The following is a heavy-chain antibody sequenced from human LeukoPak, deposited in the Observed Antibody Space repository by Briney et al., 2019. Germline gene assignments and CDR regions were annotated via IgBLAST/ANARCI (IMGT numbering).Heavy chain of an antibody. D-gene: IGHD6-13*01. CDR2: IYYSGST. J-gene: IGHJ5*02. Sequence: SETLSLTCTVSGGSISSYYWSWIRQPPGKGLEWIGYIYYSGSTNYNPSLKSRVTISVDTSKNQFSLKLSSVTAADTAVYYCARDFRDSSPSNTSPLFDPWGQGTLVTVSS. V-gene: IGHV4-59*01. CDR1: GGSISSYY. CDR3: ARDFRDSSPSNTSPLFDP.